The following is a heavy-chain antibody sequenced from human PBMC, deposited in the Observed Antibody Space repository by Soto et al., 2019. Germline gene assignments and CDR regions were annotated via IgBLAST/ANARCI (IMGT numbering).Heavy chain of an antibody. J-gene: IGHJ4*02. V-gene: IGHV4-59*08. CDR3: ARHYCSSTRCYVYFDY. CDR2: IYYSGST. Sequence: SETLSLTCTVSGGSISSYYWSWIRQPPGKGLEWIGYIYYSGSTNYNPLLKSRATISVDTSKNQFSLKLSSVTAADTAVYYCARHYCSSTRCYVYFDYWGQGTLVTVSS. CDR1: GGSISSYY. D-gene: IGHD2-2*01.